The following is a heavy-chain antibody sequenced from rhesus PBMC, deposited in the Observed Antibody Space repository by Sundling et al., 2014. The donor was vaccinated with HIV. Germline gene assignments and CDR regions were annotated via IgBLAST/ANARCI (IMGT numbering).Heavy chain of an antibody. J-gene: IGHJ4*01. D-gene: IGHD3-3*01. V-gene: IGHV4S2*01. CDR1: GASISTNY. CDR2: IYGNGKST. Sequence: QVQLQESGPRLVKPSETLPLTCAVSGASISTNYWSWIRQAPGKGLEWIGRIYGNGKSTNYNLSLKSRVTISIDTSKNQFSLKLTSVTAADTAVYYCARTGPWTGFYSFDYWGLGVLVTVSS. CDR3: ARTGPWTGFYSFDY.